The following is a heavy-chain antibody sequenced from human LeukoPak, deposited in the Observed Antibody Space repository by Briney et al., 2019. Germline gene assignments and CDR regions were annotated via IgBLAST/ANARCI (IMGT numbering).Heavy chain of an antibody. CDR2: IYYSGST. CDR3: ARDELLCEFDI. V-gene: IGHV4-39*07. D-gene: IGHD3-10*02. J-gene: IGHJ3*02. CDR1: GGSISSSSYY. Sequence: SETLSLTCTVSGGSISSSSYYWGWIRQPPGKGLEWIGSIYYSGSTYYNPSLKSRVTISVDTSKNQFSLKLSSVTAADTAVYYCARDELLCEFDIWGQGTMVTVSS.